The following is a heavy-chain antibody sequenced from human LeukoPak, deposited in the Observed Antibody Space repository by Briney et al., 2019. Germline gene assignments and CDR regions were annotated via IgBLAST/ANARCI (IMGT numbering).Heavy chain of an antibody. Sequence: EASETLSLTCAVYGGSFSGYYWSWIRQPPGKGLEWIGEINHSGSTNYNPSLKSRVTISVDTSKNQFSLKLSSVTAADTAVYYCARGRIGGYYYYYGMDVWGQGTTVTVSS. CDR1: GGSFSGYY. CDR3: ARGRIGGYYYYYGMDV. V-gene: IGHV4-34*01. J-gene: IGHJ6*02. CDR2: INHSGST.